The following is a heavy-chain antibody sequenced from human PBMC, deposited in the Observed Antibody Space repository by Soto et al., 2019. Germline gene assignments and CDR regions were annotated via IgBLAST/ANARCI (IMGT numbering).Heavy chain of an antibody. CDR1: GFTFSSYG. J-gene: IGHJ4*02. D-gene: IGHD5-18*01. CDR3: AKIGSFGYSYVPYYFDY. V-gene: IGHV3-30*18. Sequence: SLRLSCAASGFTFSSYGMHWVRQAPGKGLEWVAVISYDGSNKYYADSVKGRFTISRDNSKNTLYLQMNSLRAEDTAVYYCAKIGSFGYSYVPYYFDYWGQGNLVTVSS. CDR2: ISYDGSNK.